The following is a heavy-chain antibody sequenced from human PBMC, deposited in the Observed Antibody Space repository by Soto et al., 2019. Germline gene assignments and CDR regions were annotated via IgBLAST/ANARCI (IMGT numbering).Heavy chain of an antibody. Sequence: EVQLVESGGGLVQPGGSLRLSCAASGFTFSSYEMNWVRQAPGKGLEWVSYISSSGSTIYYADSVKGRFTISRDNAKHSLYLQMNRLRAEDTAVYYCARGYSSGWFDYWGQGPLVTVSS. CDR1: GFTFSSYE. J-gene: IGHJ4*02. V-gene: IGHV3-48*03. CDR2: ISSSGSTI. D-gene: IGHD6-19*01. CDR3: ARGYSSGWFDY.